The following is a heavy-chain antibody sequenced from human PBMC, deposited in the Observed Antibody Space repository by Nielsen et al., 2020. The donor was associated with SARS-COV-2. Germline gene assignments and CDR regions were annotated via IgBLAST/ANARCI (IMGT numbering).Heavy chain of an antibody. D-gene: IGHD3-22*01. CDR1: GFTFSSYG. V-gene: IGHV3-30*18. Sequence: GESLKISCAASGFTFSSYGMHWVRQAPGKGLEWVAVISYDGSNKYYADSVNGRFTISRDNSKNTLYLQMNSLRAEDTAVYYCANSSGYYLPFDYWGQGTLVTVSS. J-gene: IGHJ4*02. CDR2: ISYDGSNK. CDR3: ANSSGYYLPFDY.